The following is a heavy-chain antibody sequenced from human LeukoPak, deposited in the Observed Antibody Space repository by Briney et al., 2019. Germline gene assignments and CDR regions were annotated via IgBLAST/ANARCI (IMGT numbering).Heavy chain of an antibody. CDR3: ARDRSITEKYSGRYFHDY. D-gene: IGHD1-26*01. J-gene: IGHJ4*02. CDR2: IDPNTGDT. Sequence: ASVKVSCKASGYTFTGYYMHWVRQAPGQGLEWTGWIDPNTGDTKYTQKFQGRVSMTRDTSFSTAYMELSRLTSDDTAVYYCARDRSITEKYSGRYFHDYWGQGTLVTVSS. V-gene: IGHV1-2*02. CDR1: GYTFTGYY.